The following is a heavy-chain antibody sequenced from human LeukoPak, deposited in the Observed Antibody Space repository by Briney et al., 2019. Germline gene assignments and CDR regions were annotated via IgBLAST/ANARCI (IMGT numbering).Heavy chain of an antibody. Sequence: GGSLRLSCAASGFSFSSYWMHWVRQDPGKGLVCVSRINSDGSSTTYADSVKGRFTISRDNAKKKLYLQMNSLRAEDTAVYYCAKTYCSGGSCYEFDYWGQGTLVTVSS. CDR3: AKTYCSGGSCYEFDY. CDR2: INSDGSST. J-gene: IGHJ4*02. D-gene: IGHD2-15*01. CDR1: GFSFSSYW. V-gene: IGHV3-74*01.